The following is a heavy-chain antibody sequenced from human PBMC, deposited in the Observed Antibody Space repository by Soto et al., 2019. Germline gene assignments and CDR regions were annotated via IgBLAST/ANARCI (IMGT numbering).Heavy chain of an antibody. V-gene: IGHV1-18*01. D-gene: IGHD1-1*01. J-gene: IGHJ5*02. Sequence: ASVKVSCKASGYTFSTYGFSWVRQAPGQGLEWMGWIGADNGDTNYAQNYQGRVTMTTDTSTTTSYMELRSLTSDDTAVYFCARDWKGAEGFDPWGQGTLVTVSS. CDR1: GYTFSTYG. CDR2: IGADNGDT. CDR3: ARDWKGAEGFDP.